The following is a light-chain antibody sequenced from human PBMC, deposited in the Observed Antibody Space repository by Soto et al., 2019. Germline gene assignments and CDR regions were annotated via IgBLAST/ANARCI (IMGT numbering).Light chain of an antibody. Sequence: EIVMAQSPGTLSVSPGGRATLSCRASQSISSNLAWYQQKPGQAPRLLIYGASTRATGIPARFSGSGSGTEFTLTISSLQSEDFAVYYCQQYNDWPPTFGQGTKVDIK. CDR3: QQYNDWPPT. V-gene: IGKV3-15*01. CDR1: QSISSN. CDR2: GAS. J-gene: IGKJ1*01.